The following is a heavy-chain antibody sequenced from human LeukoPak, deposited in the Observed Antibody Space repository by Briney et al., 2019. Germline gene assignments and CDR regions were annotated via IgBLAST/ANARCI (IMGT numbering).Heavy chain of an antibody. CDR2: VSVSGATT. J-gene: IGHJ4*02. CDR3: AKGPITYGTYYFGY. D-gene: IGHD1-14*01. V-gene: IGHV3-23*01. CDR1: GFTFSSYA. Sequence: GSLRLSCAASGFTFSSYAMSWVRQAPGKGPEWVSTVSVSGATTNNADSVKGRLTISRDNSKNTLYLHMNSLRAEDTAVYFCAKGPITYGTYYFGYWGQGALVTVSS.